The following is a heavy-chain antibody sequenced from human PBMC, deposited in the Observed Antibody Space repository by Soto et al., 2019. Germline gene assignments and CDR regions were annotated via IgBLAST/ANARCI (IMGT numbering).Heavy chain of an antibody. CDR1: GCTFTNYP. J-gene: IGHJ4*02. D-gene: IGHD5-12*01. V-gene: IGHV1-18*01. Sequence: ASVTVSCKASGCTFTNYPITWVRRAPGQRLEGMGWISAHSGDTKYAQKFQGRVTMTTDTSTSTPYLELRSLGSDDADVYYCAKPITMLFLAPAYWGQGTLVTVSS. CDR2: ISAHSGDT. CDR3: AKPITMLFLAPAY.